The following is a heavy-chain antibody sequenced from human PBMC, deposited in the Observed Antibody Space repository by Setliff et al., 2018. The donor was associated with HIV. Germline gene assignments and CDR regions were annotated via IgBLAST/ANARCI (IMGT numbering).Heavy chain of an antibody. CDR3: ARWESAQKAFNP. V-gene: IGHV4-4*09. D-gene: IGHD1-26*01. J-gene: IGHJ3*01. CDR2: GHHSGHT. Sequence: KASETLSLTCTVSGVSITNHYWNWIRQSPGKGLEWIGFGHHSGHTRQNPSLASRVTISVDMSKNQFSLKLNSLSAADTAVYYCARWESAQKAFNPWGHGTMVTVSS. CDR1: GVSITNHY.